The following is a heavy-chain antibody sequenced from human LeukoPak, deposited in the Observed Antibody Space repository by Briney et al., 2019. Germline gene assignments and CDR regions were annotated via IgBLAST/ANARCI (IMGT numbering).Heavy chain of an antibody. J-gene: IGHJ4*02. CDR3: ARGLMMAVAGRGEFHY. Sequence: SETLSLTCIVSGGSISSYYWSWMRQPPGKGLEWIGYIYYSGSTNYNPSLKSRVTISVDTSKNQFSLKLSSVTAADTAVYYCARGLMMAVAGRGEFHYWGQGTLVTVSP. V-gene: IGHV4-59*01. D-gene: IGHD6-13*01. CDR1: GGSISSYY. CDR2: IYYSGST.